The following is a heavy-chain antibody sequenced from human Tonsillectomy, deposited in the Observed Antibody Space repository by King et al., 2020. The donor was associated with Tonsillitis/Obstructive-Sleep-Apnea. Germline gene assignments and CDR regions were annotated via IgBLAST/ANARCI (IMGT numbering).Heavy chain of an antibody. D-gene: IGHD6-13*01. V-gene: IGHV3-9*01. CDR1: GFSFDDYA. CDR3: TKDLIIATPGTPGDAFDI. J-gene: IGHJ3*02. Sequence: VQLVESGGGLVQPGRSLRLSCAASGFSFDDYAMYWVRQAPGKGLEWVSGISWNSGGIGYADSVKGRFTISRDNAKNSLYLQMNSLRIEDTALYYCTKDLIIATPGTPGDAFDIWGQGTMVTVSS. CDR2: ISWNSGGI.